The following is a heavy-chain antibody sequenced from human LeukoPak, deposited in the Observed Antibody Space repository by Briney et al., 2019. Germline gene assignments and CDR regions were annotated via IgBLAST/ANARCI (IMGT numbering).Heavy chain of an antibody. CDR2: IYYSGST. D-gene: IGHD6-13*01. V-gene: IGHV4-30-4*01. CDR3: ARVGTSSSSWPYYYYYGMDV. Sequence: SQTLSLTCTVSGGSISSGDYYWSWIRQPPGKGLEWIGYIYYSGSTYYNPSLKSRVTISVDTSKNQFSLKLSSVTAADTAVYYCARVGTSSSSWPYYYYYGMDVWGQGTTVTVSS. J-gene: IGHJ6*02. CDR1: GGSISSGDYY.